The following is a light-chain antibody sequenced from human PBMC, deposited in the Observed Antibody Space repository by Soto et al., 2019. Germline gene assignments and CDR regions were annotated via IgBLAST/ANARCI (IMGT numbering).Light chain of an antibody. CDR3: RSYAGSNNFV. CDR2: EVS. Sequence: QSVLTQPPSASGSPGQSVTISCTGTSSDVGGYNYVSWYQQHPGKAPKLMIYEVSKRPSGVPDRFSGSKSGNTATLTFSGLQDAAEVDYFCRSYAGSNNFVFGTGTKLTVL. CDR1: SSDVGGYNY. V-gene: IGLV2-8*01. J-gene: IGLJ1*01.